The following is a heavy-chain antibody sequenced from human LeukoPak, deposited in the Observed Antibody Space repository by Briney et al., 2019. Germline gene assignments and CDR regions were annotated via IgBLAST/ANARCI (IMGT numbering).Heavy chain of an antibody. D-gene: IGHD3-9*01. CDR3: ARLIRPLRYFDWLSLDY. CDR2: MNPNSGNT. J-gene: IGHJ4*02. Sequence: ASVKVSCKASGYTFTSYDTNWVRQATGQGLEWMGWMNPNSGNTGYAQKFQGRVTMTRNTSISTAYMELSSLRSEDTAVYYCARLIRPLRYFDWLSLDYWGQGTLVTLSS. V-gene: IGHV1-8*01. CDR1: GYTFTSYD.